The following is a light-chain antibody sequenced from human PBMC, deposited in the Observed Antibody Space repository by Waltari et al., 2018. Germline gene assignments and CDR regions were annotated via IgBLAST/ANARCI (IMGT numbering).Light chain of an antibody. CDR3: QQYNSAPTT. J-gene: IGKJ1*01. Sequence: QMTQSPTSLSASIGDRVTITCRASQEIDTWLAWYHQKPGKAPKFLIYEASTLVRGVPSRFSGSGSGTDFTLTISSLQPEDFGTYYCQQYNSAPTTFGPGTKVEI. CDR1: QEIDTW. CDR2: EAS. V-gene: IGKV1D-16*01.